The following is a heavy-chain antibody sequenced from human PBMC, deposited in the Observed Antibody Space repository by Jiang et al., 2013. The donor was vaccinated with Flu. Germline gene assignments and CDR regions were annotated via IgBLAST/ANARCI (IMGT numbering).Heavy chain of an antibody. CDR2: ISGSGGST. J-gene: IGHJ6*02. D-gene: IGHD7-27*01. CDR3: AKGEANWGATGYYYYGMDV. Sequence: QLLESGGGLVQPGGSLRLSCAASGFTFSSYAMSWVRQAPGKGLEWVSAISGSGGSTYYADSVKGRFTISRDNSKNTLYLQMNSLRAEDTAVYYCAKGEANWGATGYYYYGMDVWGQGTTVTVSS. V-gene: IGHV3-23*01. CDR1: GFTFSSYA.